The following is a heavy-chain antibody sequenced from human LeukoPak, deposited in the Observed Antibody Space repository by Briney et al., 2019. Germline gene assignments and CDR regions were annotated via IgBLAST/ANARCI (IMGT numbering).Heavy chain of an antibody. CDR2: ISNGGVTT. CDR3: AKDLSNHDAFDV. CDR1: GFTFSSYV. D-gene: IGHD1-14*01. Sequence: GGSLRLSCAASGFTFSSYVMSWVRQAPGKGLEWVSAISNGGVTTYFAGSVKGRFTISRDNSKNTLFLQMNSLRVEDTAVYYCAKDLSNHDAFDVWGQGTMVSVSS. J-gene: IGHJ3*01. V-gene: IGHV3-23*01.